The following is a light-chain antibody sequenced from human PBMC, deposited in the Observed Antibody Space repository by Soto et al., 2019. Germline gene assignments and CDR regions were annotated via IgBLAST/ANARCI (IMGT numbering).Light chain of an antibody. V-gene: IGKV1-5*01. CDR2: DAS. Sequence: DIQMTQSPSTLSASVGDRVTITCRASQSVTTWLSWYLQKPGKAPRLLIYDASNLETGVPTRFSGSGSGTEFTLTISNLQPDDFATYYCQQYENYWTFGQGTKVDIK. CDR1: QSVTTW. J-gene: IGKJ1*01. CDR3: QQYENYWT.